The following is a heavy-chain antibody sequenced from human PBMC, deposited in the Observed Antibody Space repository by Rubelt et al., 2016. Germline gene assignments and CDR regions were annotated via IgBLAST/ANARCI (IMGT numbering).Heavy chain of an antibody. Sequence: QVQLQESGPGLVKPSETLSLTCTVSGGSISSYYWSWIRQPPGKGLEWIGYIYYSGSTNYNPSLKSRVTGSVDTAKNQCSRKLSSVTAADTAVYYCAGGITIFGVASGYFDYWGQGTLVTVSS. CDR2: IYYSGST. D-gene: IGHD3-3*01. CDR1: GGSISSYY. CDR3: AGGITIFGVASGYFDY. V-gene: IGHV4-59*01. J-gene: IGHJ4*02.